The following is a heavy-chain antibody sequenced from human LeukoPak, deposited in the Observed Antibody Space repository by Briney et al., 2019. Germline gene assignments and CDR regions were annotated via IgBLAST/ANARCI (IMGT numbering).Heavy chain of an antibody. CDR1: GYTFIGYY. Sequence: ASVKVSCKASGYTFIGYYMHWVRQARGQGLEWMGWINPNSGGTNYAQKFQGRVTMTRDTSISTAYMELSRLRSDDTAVYYCARDDTAGNYGFDYWGQGTLVTVSS. CDR3: ARDDTAGNYGFDY. D-gene: IGHD1-7*01. V-gene: IGHV1-2*02. J-gene: IGHJ4*02. CDR2: INPNSGGT.